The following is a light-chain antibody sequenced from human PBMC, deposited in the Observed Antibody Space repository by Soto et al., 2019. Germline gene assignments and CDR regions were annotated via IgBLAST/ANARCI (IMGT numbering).Light chain of an antibody. CDR2: RDS. V-gene: IGLV3-9*01. J-gene: IGLJ2*01. Sequence: SYELTQPLSVSVALGQTARITCGGNNIGSKNVHWYQQKPGQAPVLVIYRDSNRPSGIPERFSGSNSGNTATLTIGRAQAGDEADYYCQVWDSSTQEVVFGGGTKLTVL. CDR1: NIGSKN. CDR3: QVWDSSTQEVV.